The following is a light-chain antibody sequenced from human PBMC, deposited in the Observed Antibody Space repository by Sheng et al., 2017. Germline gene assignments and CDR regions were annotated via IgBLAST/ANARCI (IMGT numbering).Light chain of an antibody. CDR1: QRISNY. J-gene: IGKJ2*03. CDR3: QQYNNWPPYS. Sequence: EIVLTQSPDTLSLSPGERATLSCRASQRISNYLAWYQQKPGQAPRLLIYDASNRATGIPARFSGSGSGTDFTLTISSLQSEDFAVYYCQQYNNWPPYSFGQGTKLEIK. V-gene: IGKV3-11*01. CDR2: DAS.